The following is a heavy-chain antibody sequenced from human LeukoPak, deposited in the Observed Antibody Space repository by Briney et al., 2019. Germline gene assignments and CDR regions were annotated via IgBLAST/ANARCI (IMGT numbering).Heavy chain of an antibody. V-gene: IGHV3-21*01. CDR2: ISSSSSYI. J-gene: IGHJ5*02. Sequence: KSGGSLRLSCAASGFTFSTYAMNWVRQAPGKGLEWVSPISSSSSYIYYADSVKGRFTISRDNAKNSLYLQMNSLRAEDTAVYYCARDLQQSTLSNNWFDPWGQGTLVTVSS. CDR1: GFTFSTYA. D-gene: IGHD6-13*01. CDR3: ARDLQQSTLSNNWFDP.